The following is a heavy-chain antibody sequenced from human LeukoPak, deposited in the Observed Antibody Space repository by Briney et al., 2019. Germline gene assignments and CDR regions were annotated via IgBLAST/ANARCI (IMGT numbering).Heavy chain of an antibody. Sequence: SETLSLTCTVSGGSISSYYWSWIRQPPGKGLKWIGYIYYSGSTNYNPSLKSRVTISVDTSKNQFSLKLSSVTAADTAVYFCARDPKSAVGYYYYGMEVWGQGTTVTVSS. CDR1: GGSISSYY. D-gene: IGHD6-19*01. V-gene: IGHV4-59*01. CDR3: ARDPKSAVGYYYYGMEV. CDR2: IYYSGST. J-gene: IGHJ6*02.